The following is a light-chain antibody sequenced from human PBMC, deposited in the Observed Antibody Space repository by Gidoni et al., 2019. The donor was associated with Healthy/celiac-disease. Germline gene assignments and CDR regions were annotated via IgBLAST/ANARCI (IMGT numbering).Light chain of an antibody. Sequence: DSVMTKSPDSLAVSLGERATINCKSSQSVLYSTNNKSYLAWYQQKPGQPPKLLIYCASTRESGVPDRFSGSGSGTDFTLTISILQAEDVAVYYCQQYYSTLITFGQGTRLEIK. CDR2: CAS. CDR3: QQYYSTLIT. V-gene: IGKV4-1*01. CDR1: QSVLYSTNNKSY. J-gene: IGKJ5*01.